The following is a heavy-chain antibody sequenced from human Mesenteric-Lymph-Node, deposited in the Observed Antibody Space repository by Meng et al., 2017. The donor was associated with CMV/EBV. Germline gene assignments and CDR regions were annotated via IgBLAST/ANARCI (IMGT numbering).Heavy chain of an antibody. J-gene: IGHJ4*02. Sequence: TFGSHTMTWVRQAPGKGLEWVSSISSSSNTIHYADSVKGRFTISRDNARNSLYLHIYGLRAEDAAVYYCVRDGSHCTDTTCNFFFDFWGQGALVTVSS. V-gene: IGHV3-21*06. CDR1: TFGSHT. CDR3: VRDGSHCTDTTCNFFFDF. D-gene: IGHD2-8*02. CDR2: ISSSSNTI.